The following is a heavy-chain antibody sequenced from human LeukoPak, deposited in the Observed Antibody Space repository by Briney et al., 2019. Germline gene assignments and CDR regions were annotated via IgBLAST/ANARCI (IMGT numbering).Heavy chain of an antibody. Sequence: ASVKVSCKASGYTFTGYCMHWVRQAPGQGLEWMGWINPNSGGTNYAQKFQGRVTMTRDTSISTAYMELSRLRSDDTAVYYCARSVYSSSWYRTEKYNWFDPWGQGTLVTVSS. J-gene: IGHJ5*02. CDR3: ARSVYSSSWYRTEKYNWFDP. V-gene: IGHV1-2*02. CDR2: INPNSGGT. D-gene: IGHD6-13*01. CDR1: GYTFTGYC.